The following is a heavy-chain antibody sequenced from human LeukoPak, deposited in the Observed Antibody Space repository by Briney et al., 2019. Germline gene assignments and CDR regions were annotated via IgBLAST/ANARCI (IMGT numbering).Heavy chain of an antibody. CDR1: GYSISSGYY. CDR2: IYHSGST. D-gene: IGHD3-3*01. CDR3: ARGRSGIDAFDI. Sequence: SETLSLTCTVAGYSISSGYYWGWIWQPPGRGLEWIGSIYHSGSTYYNLSLKSRVTISVDTSKNQFSLKLSSVTAADTAVYYCARGRSGIDAFDIWGQGTMVTVSS. V-gene: IGHV4-38-2*02. J-gene: IGHJ3*02.